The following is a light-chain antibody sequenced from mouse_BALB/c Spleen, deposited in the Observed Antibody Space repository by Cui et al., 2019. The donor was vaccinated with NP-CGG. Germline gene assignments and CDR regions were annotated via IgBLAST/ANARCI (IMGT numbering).Light chain of an antibody. CDR2: CTN. CDR3: ALWYSNHWV. Sequence: QAVVTQESALNTSPGETVTLTCRSSTGAVTTSNYANWVQEKPDPLFTGLIGCTNNRAPGVPARFSGSLIGDKAALTITGAQTEDEAIYFCALWYSNHWVFGGGTKLTVL. V-gene: IGLV1*01. J-gene: IGLJ1*01. CDR1: TGAVTTSNY.